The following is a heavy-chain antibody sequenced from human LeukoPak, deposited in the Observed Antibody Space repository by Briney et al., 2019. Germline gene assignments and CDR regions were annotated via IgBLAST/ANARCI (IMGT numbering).Heavy chain of an antibody. CDR1: GYTFTSYG. CDR2: ISAYNGNT. CDR3: ARDQRRYCSSTSCQSQPDY. D-gene: IGHD2-2*01. J-gene: IGHJ4*02. Sequence: ASVKVSCKASGYTFTSYGISWVRQAPGQGLEWMGWISAYNGNTNYAQKLQGRVTMTTDTSTSTAYVELRSLRSDDTAVYYCARDQRRYCSSTSCQSQPDYWGQGTLVTVSS. V-gene: IGHV1-18*01.